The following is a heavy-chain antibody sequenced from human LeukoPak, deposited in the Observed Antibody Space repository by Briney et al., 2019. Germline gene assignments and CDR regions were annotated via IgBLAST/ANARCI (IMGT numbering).Heavy chain of an antibody. CDR2: ISDNGGST. CDR3: AKPPPDSSSWLFDY. CDR1: GFTFSTYA. Sequence: GGSLRLSCAASGFTFSTYAMSWVRQAPGKGLEWVSTISDNGGSTYYADSVKGRFTISRDNSKNTLYLQINSLRVEDTAVYYCAKPPPDSSSWLFDYWGQGTLVTVSS. V-gene: IGHV3-23*01. D-gene: IGHD6-13*01. J-gene: IGHJ4*02.